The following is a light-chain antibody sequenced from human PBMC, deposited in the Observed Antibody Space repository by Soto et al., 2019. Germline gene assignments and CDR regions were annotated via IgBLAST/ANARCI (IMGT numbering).Light chain of an antibody. J-gene: IGKJ1*01. CDR3: QQYNSFPWT. V-gene: IGKV1-5*03. CDR1: QSISEW. Sequence: DIQMAQSPSTLSASVGDRVTIACRASQSISEWLAWYQQKPGKAPKLLIYKASSLDSGVPSRFSGTGSGTEFTHTISSLQPDDFATYYCQQYNSFPWTFGQGTKVDIK. CDR2: KAS.